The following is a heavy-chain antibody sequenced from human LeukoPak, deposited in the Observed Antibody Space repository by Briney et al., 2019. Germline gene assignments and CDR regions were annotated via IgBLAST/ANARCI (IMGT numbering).Heavy chain of an antibody. Sequence: PGGSLRLSCAASGFTFSNAWMSWVRQAPGKGLEWVGRIKSKTDGGTTDYAAPVKGRFTISRDDSKNTLYLQMNSLKTEDAAVYYCTTFDYGDLNFDCWGQGTLVTVSS. CDR3: TTFDYGDLNFDC. CDR2: IKSKTDGGTT. D-gene: IGHD4-17*01. V-gene: IGHV3-15*01. CDR1: GFTFSNAW. J-gene: IGHJ4*02.